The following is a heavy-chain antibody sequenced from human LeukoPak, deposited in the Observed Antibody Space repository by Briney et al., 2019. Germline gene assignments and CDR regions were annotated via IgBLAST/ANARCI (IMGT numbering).Heavy chain of an antibody. D-gene: IGHD6-19*01. J-gene: IGHJ4*02. CDR1: GFTFSSYA. CDR3: VKLSSGSGSKFGFDS. CDR2: ISGSGDNT. Sequence: AGGSLRLSCATSGFTFSSYAMSWARQARGKGLESVSGISGSGDNTYYADSVKGRFTISRDNSKNTLYVRVNSLGTEDTAVYYCVKLSSGSGSKFGFDSWGQGTLVTVSS. V-gene: IGHV3-23*01.